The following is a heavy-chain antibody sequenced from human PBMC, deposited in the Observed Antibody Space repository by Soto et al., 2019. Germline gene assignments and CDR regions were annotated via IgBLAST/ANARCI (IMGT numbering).Heavy chain of an antibody. Sequence: QVQLVQSGAEVKKPGASVKVSCKASGYTFTSYGISWVRQAPGQGLEWMGWISAYNGNTNYAQKLQGRVTMTTDTATTTAYMEWRSLRSDDTAVYYCASDWAAAGPFDYGGQGTLVTVSS. CDR2: ISAYNGNT. V-gene: IGHV1-18*01. CDR3: ASDWAAAGPFDY. J-gene: IGHJ4*02. CDR1: GYTFTSYG. D-gene: IGHD6-13*01.